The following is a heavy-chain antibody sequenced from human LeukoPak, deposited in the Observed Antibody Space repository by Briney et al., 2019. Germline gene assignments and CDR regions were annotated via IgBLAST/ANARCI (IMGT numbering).Heavy chain of an antibody. J-gene: IGHJ1*01. CDR1: GFTFSDYY. Sequence: GGSLRLSCAASGFTFSDYYMSWIRQAPGKGLEWVSYISSSGSTIYYADSVKGRFTISRGNAKNSLYLQMNSLRAEDTAVYYCARDPHWRYYDSSGYYPEYFQHWGQGTLVTVSS. CDR3: ARDPHWRYYDSSGYYPEYFQH. V-gene: IGHV3-11*01. D-gene: IGHD3-22*01. CDR2: ISSSGSTI.